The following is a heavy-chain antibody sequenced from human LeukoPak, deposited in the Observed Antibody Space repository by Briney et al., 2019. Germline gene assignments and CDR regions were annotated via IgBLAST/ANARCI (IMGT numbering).Heavy chain of an antibody. CDR2: IIPILGIA. J-gene: IGHJ6*02. D-gene: IGHD2-15*01. V-gene: IGHV1-69*04. CDR3: ARVEGPPPGKYCSGGSCYSVGYYGMDV. CDR1: GGTFSSYA. Sequence: GASVKVSCKASGGTFSSYAISWVRQAPGQGLEWMGRIIPILGIANYAQKFQGRVTITADKSTSTAYMELSSLRSEDTAVYYCARVEGPPPGKYCSGGSCYSVGYYGMDVWGQGTTVTVSS.